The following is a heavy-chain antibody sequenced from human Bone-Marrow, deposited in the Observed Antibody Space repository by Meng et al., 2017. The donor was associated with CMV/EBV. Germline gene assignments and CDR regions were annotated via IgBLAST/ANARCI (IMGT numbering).Heavy chain of an antibody. CDR2: IHYPGRA. V-gene: IGHV4-59*11. J-gene: IGHJ4*02. Sequence: QQQLQHLGPDMLTPSQPLSPPCRVLGVSLRTPYWSWIRQTPGKGLEWIASIHYPGRADYSPSLKSRVTVSVDTSDSQLSLKLSSVTTADTAMYYCAERGGGYWGQGILVTVSS. CDR3: AERGGGY. CDR1: GVSLRTPY. D-gene: IGHD1-1*01.